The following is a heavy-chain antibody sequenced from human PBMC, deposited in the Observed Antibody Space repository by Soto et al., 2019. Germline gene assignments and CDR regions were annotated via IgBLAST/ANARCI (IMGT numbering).Heavy chain of an antibody. CDR3: ARAREYYYDSSGYLDY. D-gene: IGHD3-22*01. J-gene: IGHJ4*02. CDR1: GGSISSGGYY. CDR2: IYYSGST. Sequence: QVQLQEPGPGLVKPSQTLSLTCTVSGGSISSGGYYWSWIRQHPGKPLEWIGYIYYSGSTYYNPSLKSRVTISVDTSKNQFSLKLSSVTAADTAVYYCARAREYYYDSSGYLDYWGQGTLVTVSS. V-gene: IGHV4-31*03.